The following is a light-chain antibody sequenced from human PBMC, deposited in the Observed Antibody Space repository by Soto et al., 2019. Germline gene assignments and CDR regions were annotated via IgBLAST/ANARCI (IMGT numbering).Light chain of an antibody. CDR1: SSDVGGYNY. Sequence: QSVLTQPASVSGSPGQSITISCTGTSSDVGGYNYVSRYQQHPGKAPKLMIYDVSNRPSGVSNRFSGSKSGNTASLTISGLQAEDEADYYCSSYTGSSTFFGTGTKVTVL. CDR3: SSYTGSSTF. V-gene: IGLV2-14*01. CDR2: DVS. J-gene: IGLJ1*01.